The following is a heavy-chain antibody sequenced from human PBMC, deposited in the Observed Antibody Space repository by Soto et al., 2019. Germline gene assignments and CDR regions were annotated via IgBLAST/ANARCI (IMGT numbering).Heavy chain of an antibody. J-gene: IGHJ6*03. Sequence: GGSLRLSCAASGFTFSSYWMHWVRQAPGKGLGWVSRINSDGSSTAYADSVMGRFNISRDNARNTLYVQMHSLRAEDTAVYYCVRDEKYYFGSGTYYNGDYYNYYMDVWGKGTTVTVSS. V-gene: IGHV3-74*01. D-gene: IGHD3-10*01. CDR1: GFTFSSYW. CDR3: VRDEKYYFGSGTYYNGDYYNYYMDV. CDR2: INSDGSST.